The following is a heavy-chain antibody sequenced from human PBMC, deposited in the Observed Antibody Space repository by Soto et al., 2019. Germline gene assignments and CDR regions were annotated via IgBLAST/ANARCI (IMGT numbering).Heavy chain of an antibody. CDR1: GGTFSSYA. CDR3: ARGYCSGGSCYDFGY. D-gene: IGHD2-15*01. V-gene: IGHV1-69*01. J-gene: IGHJ4*02. Sequence: VKVSCKASGGTFSSYAISWVRQAPGQGLEWMGGIIPIFGTANYAQKFQGRVTITADESTSTAYMELSSLRSEDTAVYYCARGYCSGGSCYDFGYWGQGTLVTVSS. CDR2: IIPIFGTA.